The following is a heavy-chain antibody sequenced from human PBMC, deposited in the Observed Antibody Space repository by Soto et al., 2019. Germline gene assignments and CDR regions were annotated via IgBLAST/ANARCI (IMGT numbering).Heavy chain of an antibody. CDR3: ARSGNFWSGYENY. CDR2: INAGNGNT. V-gene: IGHV1-3*01. CDR1: GYTFTSYA. D-gene: IGHD3-3*01. J-gene: IGHJ4*02. Sequence: RASVKVSCKASGYTFTSYAMHWVRQAPGQRLEWMGWINAGNGNTKYSQKFQGRVTITRDTSASTAYMELSSLRSEDTAVYYCARSGNFWSGYENYWGQGTLVTVSS.